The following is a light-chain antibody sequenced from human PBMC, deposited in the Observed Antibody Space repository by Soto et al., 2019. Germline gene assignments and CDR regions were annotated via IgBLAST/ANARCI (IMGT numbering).Light chain of an antibody. CDR3: MQGTHWPPT. CDR1: QSLVHSDGNTY. CDR2: KVS. Sequence: DVVMTQSPLSLPVTLGQPASISCRSSQSLVHSDGNTYFNWFHQRPGQSPRRLIYKVSNRDSGVPDRFSGSGSGTDFTLQISRVEAVDVGIYYCMQGTHWPPTFGQGTKVEIK. V-gene: IGKV2-30*02. J-gene: IGKJ1*01.